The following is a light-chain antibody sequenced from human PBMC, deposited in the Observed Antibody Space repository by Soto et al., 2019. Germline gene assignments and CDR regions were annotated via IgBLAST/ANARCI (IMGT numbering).Light chain of an antibody. CDR1: SSDVGGYNY. CDR2: EVS. V-gene: IGLV2-14*01. CDR3: SSYTSSSTPV. Sequence: SVLTQPASVSGSPGQSITISCTGTSSDVGGYNYVSWYQQHPGKAPKLMIYEVSNRPSGVSNRFSGSKSGNTASLTISGLQAEDEADYYCSSYTSSSTPVFGTGTKLTVL. J-gene: IGLJ1*01.